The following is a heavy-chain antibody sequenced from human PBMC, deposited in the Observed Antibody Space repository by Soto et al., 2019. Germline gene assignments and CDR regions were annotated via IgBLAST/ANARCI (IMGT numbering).Heavy chain of an antibody. CDR2: ISSSSSTI. D-gene: IGHD3-9*01. V-gene: IGHV3-48*02. CDR1: GLTFSSYS. Sequence: EVQLVESGGGLVQPGGSLRLSCAASGLTFSSYSMNWVRQAPGKGLEWVSYISSSSSTIYYADSVKGRFTISRDNAKKSLYLQMNSLRDEDTAVYYCASLVQSGWDFWGQGTLVTVS. CDR3: ASLVQSGWDF. J-gene: IGHJ4*02.